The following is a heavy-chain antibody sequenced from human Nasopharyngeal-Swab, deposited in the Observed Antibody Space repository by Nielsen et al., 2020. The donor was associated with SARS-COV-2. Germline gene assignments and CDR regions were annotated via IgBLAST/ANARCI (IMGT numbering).Heavy chain of an antibody. CDR1: GGSISSGAYY. CDR2: IYYSGST. Sequence: SETLSLTCTVSGGSISSGAYYWTWIRQHPGKGLEWIGYIYYSGSTYYNPSLKSRLTLSVDTSKNQFSLNLSSVTAADTAVYYCARGATIFGVVAYGMDVWGQGTTVTVSS. J-gene: IGHJ6*02. CDR3: ARGATIFGVVAYGMDV. D-gene: IGHD3-3*01. V-gene: IGHV4-31*03.